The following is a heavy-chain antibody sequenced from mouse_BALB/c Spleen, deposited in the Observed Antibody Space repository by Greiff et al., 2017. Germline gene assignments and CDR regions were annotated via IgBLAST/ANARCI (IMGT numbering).Heavy chain of an antibody. CDR2: IYPGNVNT. J-gene: IGHJ2*01. Sequence: QVQLQQSGPELVKPGASVRISCKASGYTFTSYYIHWVKQRPGQGLEWIGWIYPGNVNTKYNEKFKGKATLTADTSSSTAYMQLSSLTSEDSAVYYCARGGLRLEYYFDYWGQGTTLTVSS. CDR1: GYTFTSYY. V-gene: IGHV1S56*01. D-gene: IGHD2-2*01. CDR3: ARGGLRLEYYFDY.